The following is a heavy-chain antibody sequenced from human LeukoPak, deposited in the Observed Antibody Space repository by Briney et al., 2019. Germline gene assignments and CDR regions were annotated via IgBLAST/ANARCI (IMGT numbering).Heavy chain of an antibody. Sequence: GGSLRLSCEASGFSFSNYNMDWVRQTPGKGLEWISSITTSSSYTFYADSVKGRSTISRDNARNSLYLQMNSLKTEDTAVYYCTAAEVYSGYDFGPLQNDAFDIWGQGTMVTVSS. CDR2: ITTSSSYT. V-gene: IGHV3-21*03. CDR1: GFSFSNYN. D-gene: IGHD5-12*01. CDR3: TAAEVYSGYDFGPLQNDAFDI. J-gene: IGHJ3*02.